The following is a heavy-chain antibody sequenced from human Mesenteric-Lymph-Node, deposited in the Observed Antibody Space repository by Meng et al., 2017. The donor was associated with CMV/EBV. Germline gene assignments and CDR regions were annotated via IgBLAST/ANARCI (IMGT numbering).Heavy chain of an antibody. V-gene: IGHV1-2*02. Sequence: ASVKVSCKASGYTFTGYYMHWVRQAPGQGLEWMGWINPNSGGTNYAQKFQGRVTMTRDTSISTAYMELSRLRSDDTAVYYCARDYGVQYCSSTSCSNNYYYYGMDVWGQGTTVTVSS. J-gene: IGHJ6*02. D-gene: IGHD2-2*01. CDR1: GYTFTGYY. CDR3: ARDYGVQYCSSTSCSNNYYYYGMDV. CDR2: INPNSGGT.